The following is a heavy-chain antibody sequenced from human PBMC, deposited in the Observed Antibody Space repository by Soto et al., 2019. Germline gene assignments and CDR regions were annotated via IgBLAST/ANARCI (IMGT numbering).Heavy chain of an antibody. J-gene: IGHJ4*02. CDR2: ISGSGDNT. V-gene: IGHV3-23*01. D-gene: IGHD3-3*01. Sequence: PGGSLRLSCAASGFTFSNYAMSWVRQAPGKGLEWVSSISGSGDNTYFADSVKGRFTISRDNSKHTLYLQMNSLRAEDTAVYYCAKGREWVPPPTSEYWGQGTLVTVSS. CDR3: AKGREWVPPPTSEY. CDR1: GFTFSNYA.